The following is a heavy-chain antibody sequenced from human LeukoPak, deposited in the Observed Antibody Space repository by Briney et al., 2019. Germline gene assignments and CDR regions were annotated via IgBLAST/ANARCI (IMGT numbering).Heavy chain of an antibody. Sequence: SETLSLTCSVPGASTTSYYWNWIRQAPGKGLEWIGYIYSDGTTSYNPSLRSRVTISIDTSRNQFSLKLSSVTAADAAVYYCARDTRSYDTSGYYYFDYWGQGALVTVSS. D-gene: IGHD3-22*01. J-gene: IGHJ4*02. CDR2: IYSDGTT. V-gene: IGHV4-59*01. CDR1: GASTTSYY. CDR3: ARDTRSYDTSGYYYFDY.